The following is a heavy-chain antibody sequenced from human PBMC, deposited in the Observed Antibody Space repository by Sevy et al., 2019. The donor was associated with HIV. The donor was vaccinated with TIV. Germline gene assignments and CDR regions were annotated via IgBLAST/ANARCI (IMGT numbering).Heavy chain of an antibody. V-gene: IGHV3-23*01. CDR1: GFTFRSYA. D-gene: IGHD2-15*01. J-gene: IGHJ3*02. CDR3: AKDKFYSGGSCCDAFDI. Sequence: GGSLRLSCAASGFTFRSYAMSWVRQAPGKGLEWVSAISGSGGSTYYADSVKGRFTISRDNSKNTLYLQMNSLRAEDTAVYYCAKDKFYSGGSCCDAFDIWGQGTMVTVSS. CDR2: ISGSGGST.